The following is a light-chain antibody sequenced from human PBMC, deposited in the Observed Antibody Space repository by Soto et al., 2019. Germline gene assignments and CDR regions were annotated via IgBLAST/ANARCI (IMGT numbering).Light chain of an antibody. CDR1: NIGSKR. V-gene: IGLV3-21*04. J-gene: IGLJ1*01. Sequence: SYELTQPPSVSVAPEKTARLTCGGDNIGSKRVHWYRQKPGQAPVLVIYYVSDRPSGIPERFSGYNSGNTAALTINRVEAGDEADYSCQVWNITTDHYVFGTGTKLTVL. CDR3: QVWNITTDHYV. CDR2: YVS.